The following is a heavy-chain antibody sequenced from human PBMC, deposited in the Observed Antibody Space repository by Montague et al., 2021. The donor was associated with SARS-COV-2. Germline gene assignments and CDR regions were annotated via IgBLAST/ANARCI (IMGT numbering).Heavy chain of an antibody. CDR3: AKGGRHPRDPFDI. V-gene: IGHV3-23*01. J-gene: IGHJ3*02. Sequence: SLRLSCAASGFTSSSYAMTWVRHTPGKGLEWVSSISGDDDVTYHADSVRGRFTISRDNSKNTLYMEMNDLRVEDTALYYCAKGGRHPRDPFDIRGQGTTVSVSA. CDR2: ISGDDDVT. CDR1: GFTSSSYA. D-gene: IGHD1-26*01.